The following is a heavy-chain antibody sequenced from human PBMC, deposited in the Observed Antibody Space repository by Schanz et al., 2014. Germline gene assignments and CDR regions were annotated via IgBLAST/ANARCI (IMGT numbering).Heavy chain of an antibody. CDR3: ARSTYYDILTGQTHTRVDVRYFDL. Sequence: EVQLVESGGGLVQPGGSLRLSCAASGYTFSSNAMNWVRQAPGKGLEWVSSVSHGGTYIYYADSVRGRFTISRDNAKNSLFLQMHSLRADDTAVYYCARSTYYDILTGQTHTRVDVRYFDLWGRGPLVTVSS. J-gene: IGHJ2*01. V-gene: IGHV3-21*01. D-gene: IGHD3-9*01. CDR2: VSHGGTYI. CDR1: GYTFSSNA.